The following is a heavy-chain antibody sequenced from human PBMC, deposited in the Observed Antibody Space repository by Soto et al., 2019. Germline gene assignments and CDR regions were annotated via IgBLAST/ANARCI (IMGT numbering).Heavy chain of an antibody. CDR2: IYYSGST. CDR3: ARLYDSSGYYAATTNWFDP. J-gene: IGHJ5*02. Sequence: SGPTLVNPTQTLTLTCTFSGFSLSTSGVCVSWIRQPPGKGLEWIGYIYYSGSTYYNPSLKSRLTISLDTSKNQFSLKLSSVTAADTAVYYCARLYDSSGYYAATTNWFDPWGQGTLVTVSS. D-gene: IGHD3-22*01. CDR1: GFSLSTSGVC. V-gene: IGHV4-30-4*01.